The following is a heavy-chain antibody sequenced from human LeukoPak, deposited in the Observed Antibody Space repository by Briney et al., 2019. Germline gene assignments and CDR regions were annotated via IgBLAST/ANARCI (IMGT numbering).Heavy chain of an antibody. J-gene: IGHJ5*02. CDR3: ARALEVVAAFNWFDP. V-gene: IGHV4-59*01. CDR1: GGSISSYY. D-gene: IGHD2-15*01. Sequence: SETLSLTCTVSGGSISSYYWSWIRQPPGKGLEWIGYIYYSGSTNYNPSLKSRVTISVDTSKNQFSLKLSSVTAADTAVYYCARALEVVAAFNWFDPWGQGTLVTVSS. CDR2: IYYSGST.